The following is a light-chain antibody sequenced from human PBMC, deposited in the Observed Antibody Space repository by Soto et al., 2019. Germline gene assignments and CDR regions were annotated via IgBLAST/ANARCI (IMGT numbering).Light chain of an antibody. CDR2: VGTGGIVG. V-gene: IGLV9-49*01. CDR1: SGYSNYK. J-gene: IGLJ1*01. Sequence: VLTQPPSASASLGASVTLTCTLSSGYSNYKVDWYQQRPGKGPRFVMRVGTGGIVGSKGDGIPDRFSVLGSGLNRYLTIKNIQEEDESDYHCGADHGSGSNFVYVFGTGTKVTVL. CDR3: GADHGSGSNFVYV.